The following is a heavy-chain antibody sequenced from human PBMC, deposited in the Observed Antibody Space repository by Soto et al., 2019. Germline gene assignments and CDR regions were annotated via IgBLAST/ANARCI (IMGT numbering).Heavy chain of an antibody. J-gene: IGHJ6*02. V-gene: IGHV1-69*13. D-gene: IGHD6-6*01. CDR3: ARGGGESIAANIYYYYAMDV. Sequence: SVRVSCKASGGTFSSYAISWVRQAPGQGLEWMGGIIPIFGTANYAQKFQGRVTITADESTSTAYMELSSLRSEGTAVYYCARGGGESIAANIYYYYAMDVWGQGTMVTVSS. CDR2: IIPIFGTA. CDR1: GGTFSSYA.